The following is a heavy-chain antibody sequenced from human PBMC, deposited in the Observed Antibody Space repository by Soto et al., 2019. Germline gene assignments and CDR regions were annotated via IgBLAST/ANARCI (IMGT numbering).Heavy chain of an antibody. D-gene: IGHD2-2*01. CDR2: IYYSGST. CDR1: GGSISSSSYY. CDR3: ARDIVLVPAAAPYGMDV. J-gene: IGHJ6*02. Sequence: PSETLSLTCTVSGGSISSSSYYWGWIRQPPGKGLEWIGSIYYSGSTYYNPSLKSRVTISVDTSKNQFSLKLGSVTAADTAVYYCARDIVLVPAAAPYGMDVWGQGTTVTVSS. V-gene: IGHV4-39*01.